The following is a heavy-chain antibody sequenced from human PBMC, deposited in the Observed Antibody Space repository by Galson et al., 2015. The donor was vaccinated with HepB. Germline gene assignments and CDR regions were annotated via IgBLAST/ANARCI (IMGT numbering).Heavy chain of an antibody. CDR2: ISSSSSYI. Sequence: SLRLSCAASGFTFSSYSMNWVRQAPGKGLEWVSSISSSSSYIYYADSVKGRFTISRDNAKNSLYLQMNSLRAEDTAVYYCAREGTQQLVPIGAFDIWGQGTMVTVSS. D-gene: IGHD6-13*01. CDR3: AREGTQQLVPIGAFDI. V-gene: IGHV3-21*01. CDR1: GFTFSSYS. J-gene: IGHJ3*02.